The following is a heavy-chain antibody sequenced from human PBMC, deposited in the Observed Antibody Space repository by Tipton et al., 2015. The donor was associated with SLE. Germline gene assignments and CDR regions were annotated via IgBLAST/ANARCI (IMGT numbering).Heavy chain of an antibody. D-gene: IGHD3-3*01. Sequence: TLSLTCAVYGGSFSGDYCAWIRQPPGKGLGWIGEINHIGSTKYNPSLKSRVTISVDTSKNQFSLQLSSVTAADTAVYYCARGNYDFWSGFEYWGQGTLVTVSS. CDR2: INHIGST. V-gene: IGHV4-34*01. CDR3: ARGNYDFWSGFEY. CDR1: GGSFSGDY. J-gene: IGHJ4*02.